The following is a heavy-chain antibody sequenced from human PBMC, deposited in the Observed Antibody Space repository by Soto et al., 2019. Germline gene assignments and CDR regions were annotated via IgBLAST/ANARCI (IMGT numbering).Heavy chain of an antibody. CDR1: GFTFSSYG. V-gene: IGHV3-33*01. D-gene: IGHD5-18*01. J-gene: IGHJ6*02. CDR2: IWYDGSNK. CDR3: ARKRGYSYGYGMDV. Sequence: GGSLRLSCAASGFTFSSYGMHWVRQAPGKGLEWVAVIWYDGSNKYYADYVKGRFTISRDNSKNTLYLQMNSLRAEDTAVYYCARKRGYSYGYGMDVWGQGTTVTVSS.